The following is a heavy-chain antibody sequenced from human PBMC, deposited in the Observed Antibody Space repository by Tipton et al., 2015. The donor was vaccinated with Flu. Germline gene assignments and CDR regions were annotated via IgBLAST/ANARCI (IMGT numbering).Heavy chain of an antibody. CDR3: ARDRAGEQQGGRYYYYGMDV. D-gene: IGHD6-13*01. CDR2: IYSGGST. Sequence: QLVQSGGGLIQPGGSLRLSCAASGFTVSSNYMSWVRQAPGKGLEWVSVIYSGGSTYYAHSVKGRSTISRDNSKNTLYLQMNSLRAEDTAVYYCARDRAGEQQGGRYYYYGMDVWGQGTTVTVSS. CDR1: GFTVSSNY. V-gene: IGHV3-53*01. J-gene: IGHJ6*02.